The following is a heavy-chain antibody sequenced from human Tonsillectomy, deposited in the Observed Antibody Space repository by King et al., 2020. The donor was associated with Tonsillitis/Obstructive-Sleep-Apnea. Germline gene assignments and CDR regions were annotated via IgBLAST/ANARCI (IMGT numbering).Heavy chain of an antibody. J-gene: IGHJ4*02. Sequence: QLQESGPGLVKPSETLSLTCTVSGGSISSYYWSWIRQPPGKGLEWIGYIYYSGSTNYNPSLKSRVTISVDTSKNQFSLKLSSVTAADTAVYYCARAVDLEWFILDYWGQGTLVTVSS. V-gene: IGHV4-59*01. D-gene: IGHD3-3*01. CDR3: ARAVDLEWFILDY. CDR2: IYYSGST. CDR1: GGSISSYY.